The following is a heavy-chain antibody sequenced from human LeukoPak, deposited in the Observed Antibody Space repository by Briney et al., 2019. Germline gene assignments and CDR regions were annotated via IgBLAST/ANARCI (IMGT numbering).Heavy chain of an antibody. CDR3: ARGVYGRFDS. V-gene: IGHV3-48*03. J-gene: IGHJ5*01. CDR2: ISGSGRTI. CDR1: GFTFDAYE. Sequence: GGSLKLSCAASGFTFDAYEINWVRQAPGKGLEWVSYISGSGRTIYYADSVKGRFTISWDNAKNSVYLQMNRLRAEDTAVYYCARGVYGRFDSWGQGTLVTVSS. D-gene: IGHD2/OR15-2a*01.